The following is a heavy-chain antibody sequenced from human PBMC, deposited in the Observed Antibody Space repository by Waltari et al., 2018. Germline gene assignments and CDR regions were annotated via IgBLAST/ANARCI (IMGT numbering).Heavy chain of an antibody. CDR1: GGSFNSYY. CDR3: ARLEDCSGGNCYSANHYPVDV. V-gene: IGHV4-34*01. D-gene: IGHD2-15*01. CDR2: INHAGNT. Sequence: QVQLQQWGAGLLKSSDTLSLTCAVYGGSFNSYYWSWLRQPPGKGLEWIGEINHAGNTKGNPSLKSRVASSVDTPRRQFSLKLASVTAADTAMYYCARLEDCSGGNCYSANHYPVDVWGLGTTVTVS. J-gene: IGHJ6*02.